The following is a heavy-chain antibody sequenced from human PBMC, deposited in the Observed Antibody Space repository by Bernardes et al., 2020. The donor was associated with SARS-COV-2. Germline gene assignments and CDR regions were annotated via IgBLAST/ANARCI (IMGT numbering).Heavy chain of an antibody. Sequence: GSLRLSCAASGFTFSSYGMHWVRQAPGKGLEWVAVISYDGSNKYYADSVKGRFTISRDNSKNTLYLQMNSLRAEDTAVYYCAKDLGKSYGDYPDYWGQGTLVTVSS. CDR1: GFTFSSYG. CDR2: ISYDGSNK. CDR3: AKDLGKSYGDYPDY. D-gene: IGHD4-17*01. V-gene: IGHV3-30*18. J-gene: IGHJ4*02.